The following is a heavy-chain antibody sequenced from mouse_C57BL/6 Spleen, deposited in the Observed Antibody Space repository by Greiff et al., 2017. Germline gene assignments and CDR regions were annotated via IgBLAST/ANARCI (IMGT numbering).Heavy chain of an antibody. J-gene: IGHJ3*01. D-gene: IGHD1-1*01. CDR2: IYPGDGDT. V-gene: IGHV1-80*01. Sequence: QVQLQQSGAELVKPGASVKISCKASGYAFSSYWMNWVKQRPGKGLEGIGQIYPGDGDTNYNGKFKGKATLTADKSSSTAYMQLSSLTSEDSAVYFCARSGYYGSSSFAYWGQGTLVTVSA. CDR1: GYAFSSYW. CDR3: ARSGYYGSSSFAY.